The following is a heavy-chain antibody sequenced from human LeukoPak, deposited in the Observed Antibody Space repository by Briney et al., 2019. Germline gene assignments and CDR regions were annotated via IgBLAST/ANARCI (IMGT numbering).Heavy chain of an antibody. J-gene: IGHJ3*02. Sequence: GGSLRLSCAASGFTFSSYSMNWVRQAPGKGLEWVSYISSSSSTIYYADSVKGRFTISRDNAKNSLYLQMNSLRAEDTAVYYCARDRMGNLEQDAFDIWGQGTMVTVSS. CDR3: ARDRMGNLEQDAFDI. CDR1: GFTFSSYS. CDR2: ISSSSSTI. D-gene: IGHD1/OR15-1a*01. V-gene: IGHV3-48*01.